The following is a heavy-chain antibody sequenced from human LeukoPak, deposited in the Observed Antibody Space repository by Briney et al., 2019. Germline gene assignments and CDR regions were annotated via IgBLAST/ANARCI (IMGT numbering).Heavy chain of an antibody. V-gene: IGHV4-39*01. CDR3: ARRPDGSGYYDYFDY. CDR1: GGSISSSSYY. D-gene: IGHD3-22*01. J-gene: IGHJ4*02. CDR2: IYYSGST. Sequence: SETLSPTCTVSGGSISSSSYYWGWIRQPPGKGLEWIGSIYYSGSTYYNPSLKSRVTISVDTSKNQFSLKLSSVTAADTAVYYCARRPDGSGYYDYFDYWGQGTLVTVSS.